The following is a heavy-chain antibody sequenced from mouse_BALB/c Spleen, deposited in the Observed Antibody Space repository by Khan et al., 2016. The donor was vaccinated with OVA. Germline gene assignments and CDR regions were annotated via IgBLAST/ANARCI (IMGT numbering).Heavy chain of an antibody. D-gene: IGHD2-3*01. CDR1: GFNIKDYY. CDR2: IDPENGNT. Sequence: IQLVQSGAELVRPGALVNLSCKASGFNIKDYYMHWVKQRPEQGLEWIGWIDPENGNTIYDPKLQGKASITSDTSSNTPYLQLSRLTSDETAVFSCARDGYSPWFAYWGQGTLVTVSA. CDR3: ARDGYSPWFAY. V-gene: IGHV14-1*02. J-gene: IGHJ3*01.